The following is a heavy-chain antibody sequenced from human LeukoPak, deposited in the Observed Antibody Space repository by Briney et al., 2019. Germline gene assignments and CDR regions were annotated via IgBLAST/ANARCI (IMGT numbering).Heavy chain of an antibody. V-gene: IGHV4-39*07. Sequence: SETLSLTCTVSGGFIRDSGYYWGWIRQPPGKGLEWIGTVFYSGRTYYNPSLKSRVTISVDTSKNQFSLKLSSVTAADTAVYYCARVLYYYDSSGYSFNAFDIWGQGTMVTVSS. CDR1: GGFIRDSGYY. J-gene: IGHJ3*02. D-gene: IGHD3-22*01. CDR2: VFYSGRT. CDR3: ARVLYYYDSSGYSFNAFDI.